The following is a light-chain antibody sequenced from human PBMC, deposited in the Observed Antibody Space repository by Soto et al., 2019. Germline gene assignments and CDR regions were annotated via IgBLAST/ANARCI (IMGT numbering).Light chain of an antibody. CDR2: DAS. V-gene: IGKV1-5*01. CDR3: HQYNTYSYT. J-gene: IGKJ2*01. CDR1: QSVSSW. Sequence: GDRVTITCRASQSVSSWLAWYQQKPGKAPKLLIYDASRLESGVPSRFSGSGSATEFTLTISSLQPDDFATYYCHQYNTYSYTFGQGTKLEIK.